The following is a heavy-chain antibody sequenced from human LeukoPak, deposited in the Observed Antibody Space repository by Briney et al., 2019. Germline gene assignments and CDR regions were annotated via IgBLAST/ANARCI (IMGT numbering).Heavy chain of an antibody. CDR2: IYYSGST. D-gene: IGHD3-3*01. Sequence: PSETLSLTCTVSGDSISSSSYYWGWIRQPPGKGLEWIGSIYYSGSTYYNPSLKSRVTISVDTSKNQFSLKLSSVTAADTAVYYCARGNVAADFWSGYAFQYYFDYWGQGTLVTVSS. V-gene: IGHV4-39*01. CDR3: ARGNVAADFWSGYAFQYYFDY. CDR1: GDSISSSSYY. J-gene: IGHJ4*02.